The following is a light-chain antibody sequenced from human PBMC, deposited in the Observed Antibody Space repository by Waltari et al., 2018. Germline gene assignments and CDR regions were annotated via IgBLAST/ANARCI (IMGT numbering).Light chain of an antibody. V-gene: IGKV1-12*01. J-gene: IGKJ2*03. Sequence: DIQMTQSPSSLSASVGDRVTITCRASQGVSSWLAWYQQKPGRAPKLLIYKASNLQSGVPSRFSGTGSGTDFTLTISSLQPEDFASYYCQQYNRAPHSFGQGTKVEIK. CDR3: QQYNRAPHS. CDR2: KAS. CDR1: QGVSSW.